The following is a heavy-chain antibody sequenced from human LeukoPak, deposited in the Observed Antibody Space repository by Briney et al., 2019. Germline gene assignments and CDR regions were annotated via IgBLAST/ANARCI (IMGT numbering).Heavy chain of an antibody. J-gene: IGHJ3*02. CDR1: GYTFTSYD. V-gene: IGHV1-8*01. D-gene: IGHD3-16*01. CDR3: ARASSRTAYTAFDI. Sequence: ASVKVSCKASGYTFTSYDINWVRQATGQGLEWMGWMNPNSGNTGYAQKFQGRVTMTRNTSISTAYMELSSLRSDDTAVYYCARASSRTAYTAFDIWGQGTMVTVSS. CDR2: MNPNSGNT.